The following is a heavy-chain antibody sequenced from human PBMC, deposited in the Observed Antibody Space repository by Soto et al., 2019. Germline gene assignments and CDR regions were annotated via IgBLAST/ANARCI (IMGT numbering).Heavy chain of an antibody. CDR1: GFIFNSYS. CDR2: INSGSTAV. J-gene: IGHJ4*02. D-gene: IGHD1-26*01. CDR3: ASSASPDAY. V-gene: IGHV3-48*01. Sequence: EVQLVESGGGLVQPGGSLRLSCAASGFIFNSYSMNWVRQAPGKGLEWIYYINSGSTAVFYADSVKGRFSISRDNAKNSLYLQMNSLRAEDTAVYYCASSASPDAYWGQGTLVTVSS.